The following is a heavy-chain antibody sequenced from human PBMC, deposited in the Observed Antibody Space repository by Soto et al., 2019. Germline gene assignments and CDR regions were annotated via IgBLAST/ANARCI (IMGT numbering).Heavy chain of an antibody. Sequence: QVQLVQSGAEVKKPGASVKVSCKASGYTFRSYGINWVRRAPGQGLEWMGWISGYNGHTDYAQNLQGRVTMTTDTSTSTAYMELRSLRSDDTAVYYCARKVAGVLFDYWGQGTLVTVSS. CDR2: ISGYNGHT. CDR1: GYTFRSYG. V-gene: IGHV1-18*01. CDR3: ARKVAGVLFDY. J-gene: IGHJ4*02. D-gene: IGHD5-12*01.